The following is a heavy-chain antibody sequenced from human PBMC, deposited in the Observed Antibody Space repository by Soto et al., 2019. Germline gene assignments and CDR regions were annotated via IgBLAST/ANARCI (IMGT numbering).Heavy chain of an antibody. CDR1: GGSINNHY. D-gene: IGHD7-27*01. Sequence: QVHLQESGPGLVKPSETLSLTCTVSGGSINNHYWSWIRQPPGKGLEWIGYIYYTGTTNYNPSLKSRVTMSVDTSKNQFSLNLTSLTAADTAIYYCARANCYSEYWGQGTLITVSS. CDR3: ARANCYSEY. V-gene: IGHV4-59*11. J-gene: IGHJ4*02. CDR2: IYYTGTT.